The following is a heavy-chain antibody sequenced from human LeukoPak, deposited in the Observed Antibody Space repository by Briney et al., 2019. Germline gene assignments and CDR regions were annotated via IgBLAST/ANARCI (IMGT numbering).Heavy chain of an antibody. CDR2: ISGSGGST. D-gene: IGHD2-15*01. CDR3: ASRGSLPYNWFDP. CDR1: RFTFSSYA. Sequence: GGSLRFSCAASRFTFSSYAMSWVRQAPGKGLEWVSAISGSGGSTYYADSVKGRFTISRDNSKNTLYLQMNSLRAEDTAVYYCASRGSLPYNWFDPWGQGTLVTVSS. J-gene: IGHJ5*02. V-gene: IGHV3-23*01.